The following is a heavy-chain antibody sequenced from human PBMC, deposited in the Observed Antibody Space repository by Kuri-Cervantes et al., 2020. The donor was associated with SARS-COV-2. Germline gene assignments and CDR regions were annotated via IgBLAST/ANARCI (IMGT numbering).Heavy chain of an antibody. D-gene: IGHD2-21*01. J-gene: IGHJ4*02. CDR1: GGTFSSYA. CDR2: VKTNSGNT. Sequence: ASVKVSCKASGGTFSSYAISWVRQAPGQGLEWMGMVKTNSGNTLYAQIFQGRVTMIRDTSTSTVYLELSSLTSEDTAIYYCYCAPKEGFDSWGQGTLVTVSS. V-gene: IGHV1-8*02. CDR3: YCAPKEGFDS.